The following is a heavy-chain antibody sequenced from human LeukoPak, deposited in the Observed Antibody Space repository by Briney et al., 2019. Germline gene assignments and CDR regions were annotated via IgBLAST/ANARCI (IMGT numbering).Heavy chain of an antibody. D-gene: IGHD3-22*01. V-gene: IGHV1-18*01. CDR3: ASTDPRYYYDSSGYYPQEDY. J-gene: IGHJ4*02. Sequence: ASVKVSCKASGYTFTSYGISWVRQAPGQGLEWMGWISAYNGNTNYAQKLQGRVTMTTDTSTSTAYMELRSLRSDDTAVYYCASTDPRYYYDSSGYYPQEDYWGQGTLVTVSS. CDR2: ISAYNGNT. CDR1: GYTFTSYG.